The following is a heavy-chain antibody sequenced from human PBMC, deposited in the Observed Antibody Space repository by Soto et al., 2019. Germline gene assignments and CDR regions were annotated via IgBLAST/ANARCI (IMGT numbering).Heavy chain of an antibody. CDR2: ISYDGSNK. J-gene: IGHJ5*02. D-gene: IGHD2-2*01. V-gene: IGHV3-30*18. CDR3: WKGVIGRPSTGVGFDP. Sequence: GGSLRLSCAASGFIFNSYGMHWVRQAQGKGLEWVAVISYDGSNKYYADSVKGRFNISRDNSKNTLYLQMTSLRAGDTAVYYCWKGVIGRPSTGVGFDPWGRGTLVTVSS. CDR1: GFIFNSYG.